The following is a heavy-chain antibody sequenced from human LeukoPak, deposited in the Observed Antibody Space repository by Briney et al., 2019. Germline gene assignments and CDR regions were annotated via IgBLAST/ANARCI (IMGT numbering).Heavy chain of an antibody. D-gene: IGHD1-26*01. CDR3: ARDASGSHGFDP. CDR1: GGSISSSSYY. CDR2: IYYSGST. V-gene: IGHV4-39*07. J-gene: IGHJ5*02. Sequence: SETLSLTCTVSGGSISSSSYYWGWIRQPPGKGLEWIGSIYYSGSTYYNPSLKSRVTISVDTSKNQFSLKLRSVTAADTAVYYCARDASGSHGFDPWGQGTLVTVSS.